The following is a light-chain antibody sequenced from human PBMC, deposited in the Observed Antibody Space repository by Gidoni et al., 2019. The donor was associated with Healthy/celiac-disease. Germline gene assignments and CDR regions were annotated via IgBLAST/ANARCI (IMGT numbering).Light chain of an antibody. J-gene: IGKJ5*01. CDR2: LGS. CDR3: IQALQTPPT. Sequence: DIVMTQSPLSLPVTPGEPASISCRSSQSLLYSNGYNYLDWYLQNPGQSPQLLIYLGSNRAAGGPDRFSGRGARTDFTLKISRVEAEDVGVYYCIQALQTPPTFGQGTRLEIK. CDR1: QSLLYSNGYNY. V-gene: IGKV2-28*01.